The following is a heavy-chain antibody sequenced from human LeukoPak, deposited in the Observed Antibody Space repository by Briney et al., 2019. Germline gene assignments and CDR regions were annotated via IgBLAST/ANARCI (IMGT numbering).Heavy chain of an antibody. CDR2: IYYSGST. Sequence: SQTLSLTCTVSGGSISSGGYYWSWIRQHPGKGLEWIGYIYYSGSTYYNPSLKSRVTISVDTSKNQFSLKLSSVTAADTAVYYCARDKGSGPKNDAFDIWGQGTMVTVSS. V-gene: IGHV4-31*03. CDR1: GGSISSGGYY. J-gene: IGHJ3*02. CDR3: ARDKGSGPKNDAFDI. D-gene: IGHD5-12*01.